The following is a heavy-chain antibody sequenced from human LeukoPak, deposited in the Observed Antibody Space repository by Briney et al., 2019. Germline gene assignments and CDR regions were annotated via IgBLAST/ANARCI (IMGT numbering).Heavy chain of an antibody. CDR1: GYTFTSYY. Sequence: ASVKVSCKASGYTFTSYYMHWVRQAPGQGLEWMGIINPSGGSTSYAQKFQGRVTMTRDTSISTVYMELSRLRSDDTAIYYCAKNKGSGSYYKLFDPWGQGALVTVSS. V-gene: IGHV1-46*03. CDR2: INPSGGST. J-gene: IGHJ5*02. D-gene: IGHD3-10*01. CDR3: AKNKGSGSYYKLFDP.